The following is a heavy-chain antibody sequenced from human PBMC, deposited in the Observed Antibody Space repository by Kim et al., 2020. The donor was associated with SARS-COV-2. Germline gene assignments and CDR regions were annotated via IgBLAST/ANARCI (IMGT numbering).Heavy chain of an antibody. J-gene: IGHJ6*02. CDR1: GFTFSSYA. V-gene: IGHV3-33*06. D-gene: IGHD6-13*01. Sequence: GGSLRLSCAASGFTFSSYAMHWVRQAPGKGLEWVAVIWYDGSNKYYADSVKGRFTISRDNSKNTLYLQMNSLRAEDTAVYYCAKDHSRYGMDVWGQGTTVTVSS. CDR3: AKDHSRYGMDV. CDR2: IWYDGSNK.